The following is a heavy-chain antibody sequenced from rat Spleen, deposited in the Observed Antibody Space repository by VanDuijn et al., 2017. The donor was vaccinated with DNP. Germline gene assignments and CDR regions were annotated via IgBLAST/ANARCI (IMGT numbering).Heavy chain of an antibody. CDR3: ARHRGYSGDLFDY. D-gene: IGHD1-1*01. Sequence: EVQLVESGGGLVQPGRSLKLSCAASGFSFSNYNMAWVRQPLKKVLEWVASIIYEVSSIHYGNSVKGRFTISRDTAKSTLYLQMNSLRSEDTATYYCARHRGYSGDLFDYWGQGVMVTVSS. V-gene: IGHV5-22*01. CDR1: GFSFSNYN. CDR2: IIYEVSSI. J-gene: IGHJ2*01.